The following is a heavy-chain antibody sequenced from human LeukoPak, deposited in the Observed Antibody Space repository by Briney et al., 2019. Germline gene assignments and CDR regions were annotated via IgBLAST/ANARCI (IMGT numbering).Heavy chain of an antibody. Sequence: SETLSLTCTVSGGSISSSRYYWGWIRQPPGKGLEWSGSIYYSGSTYYNPSLKSRVTISVDTSQNHISLKLCSVTAPDTAVCFCARDAYYGSGSQGDYWGQGTPVAVSS. CDR1: GGSISSSRYY. V-gene: IGHV4-39*07. CDR3: ARDAYYGSGSQGDY. CDR2: IYYSGST. J-gene: IGHJ4*02. D-gene: IGHD3-10*01.